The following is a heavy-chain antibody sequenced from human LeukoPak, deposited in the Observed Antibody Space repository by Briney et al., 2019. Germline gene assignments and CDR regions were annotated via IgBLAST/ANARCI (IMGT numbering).Heavy chain of an antibody. V-gene: IGHV3-74*01. D-gene: IGHD2/OR15-2a*01. CDR3: ARGVPSPFPDPFDH. J-gene: IGHJ4*02. CDR1: GLTFSSYW. Sequence: PGGSLRLSCAASGLTFSSYWMHWVRQAPGKGLVWVSRINSDGSSTSYADSVKGRFTISRDNAKNTLYLQTNSLRAEDTAVYYCARGVPSPFPDPFDHWGQGTLVTVSS. CDR2: INSDGSST.